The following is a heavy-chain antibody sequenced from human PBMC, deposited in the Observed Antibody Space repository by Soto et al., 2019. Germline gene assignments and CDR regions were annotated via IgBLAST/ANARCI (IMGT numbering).Heavy chain of an antibody. V-gene: IGHV4-59*01. Sequence: LSLTCTVSGGSISSYYWSWIRQPPGKGLEWIGYIYYSGSTNYNPSLKSRVTISVDTSKNQFSLKLSSVTAADTAVYYCARELFGRSVWFDPWGQGTLVTVSS. J-gene: IGHJ5*02. CDR2: IYYSGST. CDR1: GGSISSYY. D-gene: IGHD3-10*01. CDR3: ARELFGRSVWFDP.